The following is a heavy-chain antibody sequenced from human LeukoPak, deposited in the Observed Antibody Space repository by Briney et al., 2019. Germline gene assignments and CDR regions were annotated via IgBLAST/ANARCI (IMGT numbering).Heavy chain of an antibody. CDR3: AKDSMLWFGVEANWFDP. D-gene: IGHD3-10*01. J-gene: IGHJ5*02. CDR2: ISSSSSYI. Sequence: GGSLRLSCAASGFTFSTYTMNWVRQAPGKGLEWVSSISSSSSYIYYADSVKGRFTISRDNSKNTLYLQMNSLRAEDTAVYYCAKDSMLWFGVEANWFDPWGQGTLVTVSS. V-gene: IGHV3-21*04. CDR1: GFTFSTYT.